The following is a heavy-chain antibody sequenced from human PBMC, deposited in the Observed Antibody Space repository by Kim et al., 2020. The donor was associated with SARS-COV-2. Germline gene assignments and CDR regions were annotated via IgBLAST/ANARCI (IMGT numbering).Heavy chain of an antibody. CDR1: GGSISGYY. CDR2: IYDSGST. V-gene: IGHV4-4*07. Sequence: SETLSLTCTVSGGSISGYYWTWIRQPAGKGLEWIGRIYDSGSTTYNPSLKSLVTMSVDTSKNQFSLKLNSVTAADTALYYCARRHSNYNWFDPWGQGTLVTVSS. D-gene: IGHD4-4*01. CDR3: ARRHSNYNWFDP. J-gene: IGHJ5*02.